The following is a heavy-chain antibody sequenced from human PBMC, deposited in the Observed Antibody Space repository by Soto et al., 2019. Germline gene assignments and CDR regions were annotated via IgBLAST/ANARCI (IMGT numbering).Heavy chain of an antibody. J-gene: IGHJ1*01. V-gene: IGHV1-69*01. D-gene: IGHD5-12*01. Sequence: QVQLVQSGAEVKKPGSSVKVSCKASGGTFSSYAISWVRQATGQGLEWMGGIIPIFGTANYAQKFQGRVTITADESTSTAYMELSSLRSEDTAVYYCARASFEMATILPFAEYFQHWGQGTLVTVSS. CDR2: IIPIFGTA. CDR3: ARASFEMATILPFAEYFQH. CDR1: GGTFSSYA.